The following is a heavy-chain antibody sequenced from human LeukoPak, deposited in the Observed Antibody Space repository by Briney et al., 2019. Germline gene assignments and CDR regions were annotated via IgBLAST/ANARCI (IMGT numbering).Heavy chain of an antibody. J-gene: IGHJ3*02. CDR2: IYYGGST. CDR1: GGSISSSSYY. CDR3: ARPDDRPPRAFDI. V-gene: IGHV4-39*07. D-gene: IGHD3-22*01. Sequence: SETLSLTCTVSGGSISSSSYYWGWIRQPPGKGLEWIGSIYYGGSTYYNPSLKSRVTISVDTSKNQFSLKLSSVTAADTAVYYCARPDDRPPRAFDIWGQGTMVTASS.